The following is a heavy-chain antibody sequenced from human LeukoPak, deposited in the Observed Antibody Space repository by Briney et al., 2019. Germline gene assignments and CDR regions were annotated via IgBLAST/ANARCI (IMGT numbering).Heavy chain of an antibody. J-gene: IGHJ4*02. D-gene: IGHD1-26*01. CDR2: IYYSGST. CDR1: GGSISSSSYY. V-gene: IGHV4-39*07. CDR3: ARGYVGAIYY. Sequence: SETLSLTCTVSGGSISSSSYYWGWIRQPPGKGLEWIGSIYYSGSTNYNPSLKSRVTISVDTSKNQFSLKLSSVTAADTAVYYCARGYVGAIYYWGQGTLVTVSS.